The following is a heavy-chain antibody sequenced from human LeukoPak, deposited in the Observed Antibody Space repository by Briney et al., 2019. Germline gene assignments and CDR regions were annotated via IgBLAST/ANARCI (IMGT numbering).Heavy chain of an antibody. CDR3: ARSDTAMGNFDY. D-gene: IGHD5-18*01. CDR2: INHSGST. V-gene: IGHV4-34*01. Sequence: SETLSLTCAVYGGSFSGYYWSWIRQPPGKGLEWIGEINHSGSTNYNPSLKSRVTISVDTSKNQFSLKLSSVTAADTAVYYCARSDTAMGNFDYWGQGTLVTVSS. CDR1: GGSFSGYY. J-gene: IGHJ4*02.